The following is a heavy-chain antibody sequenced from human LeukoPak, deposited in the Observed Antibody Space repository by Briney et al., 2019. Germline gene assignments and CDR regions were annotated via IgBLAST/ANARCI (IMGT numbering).Heavy chain of an antibody. CDR2: IYYSGST. CDR3: VKSGGYGLIDY. J-gene: IGHJ4*02. V-gene: IGHV4-39*01. D-gene: IGHD1-26*01. CDR1: GGSISSSSYY. Sequence: SETLSLTCTVSGGSISSSSYYWGWIRQPPGTGLEWIGSIYYSGSTYYNASLQSRVTISIDTSKNQFSLRLNSVTAADTAMYFCVKSGGYGLIDYWGQGTLVTVSS.